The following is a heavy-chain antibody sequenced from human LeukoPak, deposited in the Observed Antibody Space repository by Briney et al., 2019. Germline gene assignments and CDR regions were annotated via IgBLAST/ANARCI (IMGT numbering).Heavy chain of an antibody. V-gene: IGHV4-59*12. J-gene: IGHJ5*02. CDR2: IYYSGST. CDR3: ARRGGRYFDWLHRWWNNWFDP. Sequence: SETLSLTCTVSGGSISSYYWSWIRQPPGKGLEWIGYIYYSGSTNYNPSLKSRVTISVDTSKNQFSLKLSSVTAADTAVYYCARRGGRYFDWLHRWWNNWFDPWGQGTLVTVSS. D-gene: IGHD3-9*01. CDR1: GGSISSYY.